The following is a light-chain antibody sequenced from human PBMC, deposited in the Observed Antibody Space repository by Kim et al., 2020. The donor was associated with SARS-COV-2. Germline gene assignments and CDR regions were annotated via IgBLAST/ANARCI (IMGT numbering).Light chain of an antibody. CDR2: DNN. CDR1: SSNIGNNY. J-gene: IGLJ3*02. V-gene: IGLV1-51*01. CDR3: GTWDTSLSAWV. Sequence: GQKVTITSTGSSSNIGNNYVSWYLHIPGTAPKLLIYDNNKRPSGIPDRFSGSWSGTSATLSITGLQTGDEDDYYCGTWDTSLSAWVFGGGTKMTVL.